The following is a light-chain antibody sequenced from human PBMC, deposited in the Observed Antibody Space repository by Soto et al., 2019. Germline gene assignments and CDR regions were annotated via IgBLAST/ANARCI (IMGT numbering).Light chain of an antibody. CDR1: QSVSSY. J-gene: IGKJ1*01. CDR3: QQYGSSSRT. V-gene: IGKV3-11*01. CDR2: DAS. Sequence: EIVLTQSPATLSLSPGERATLSCRASQSVSSYFAWYQQKPGQAPKLLIYDASNRATGIPARFSGSGSGTDFTLTISGLEPEDFGVYYCQQYGSSSRTFGQGTKVET.